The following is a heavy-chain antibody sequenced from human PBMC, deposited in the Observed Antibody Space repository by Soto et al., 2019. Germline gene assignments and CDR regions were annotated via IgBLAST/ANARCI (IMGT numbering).Heavy chain of an antibody. J-gene: IGHJ4*02. CDR2: ISGSGRTT. CDR1: GFTFSNYA. V-gene: IGHV3-23*01. CDR3: TRLSDYYGYDNSGVSSGSGFY. D-gene: IGHD3-22*01. Sequence: GGSLRLSCAASGFTFSNYAMSWVRQVPGKGLKWVSSISGSGRTTYYADSVKGRFTVSRDNSKNTLYLQMDSLRAEDTAAYYCTRLSDYYGYDNSGVSSGSGFYWGPG.